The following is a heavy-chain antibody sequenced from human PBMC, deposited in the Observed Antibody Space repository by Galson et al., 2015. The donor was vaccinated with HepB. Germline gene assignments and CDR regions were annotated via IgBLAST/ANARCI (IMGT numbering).Heavy chain of an antibody. CDR3: AHRIGSGSSRVPWGYFDY. J-gene: IGHJ4*02. D-gene: IGHD6-6*01. V-gene: IGHV2-5*02. CDR2: IYWDDDK. Sequence: PTLVTPPPTLTLTCTFSGFSLSTSGVGVGWIRQPPGKALEWLALIYWDDDKRYSPSLKSRLTITKDTSKNQVVLTMTNMDPVDTATYYCAHRIGSGSSRVPWGYFDYWGQGTLVTVSS. CDR1: GFSLSTSGVG.